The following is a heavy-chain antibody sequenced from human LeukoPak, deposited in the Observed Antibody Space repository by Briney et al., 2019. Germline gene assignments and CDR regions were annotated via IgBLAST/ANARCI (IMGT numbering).Heavy chain of an antibody. Sequence: GGSLRLSCAASGFIFTNYNMNWVRQAPGKGLEWVSSISSSSSYIYYADSVKGRFTISRDNAKNSLYLQMNSLRAEDTAVYYCARGDRDLYCSSTSCYPVLGGQGTLVTVSS. CDR1: GFIFTNYN. D-gene: IGHD2-2*01. CDR2: ISSSSSYI. V-gene: IGHV3-21*01. J-gene: IGHJ4*02. CDR3: ARGDRDLYCSSTSCYPVL.